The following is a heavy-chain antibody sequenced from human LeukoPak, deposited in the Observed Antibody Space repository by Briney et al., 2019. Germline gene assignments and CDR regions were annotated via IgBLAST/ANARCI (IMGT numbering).Heavy chain of an antibody. CDR2: INPNSGGT. D-gene: IGHD1-26*01. Sequence: ASVKVSCKASGYTFTGYYMHWVRQAPGQGLEWMGRINPNSGGTNYAQKFQGWVTMTRDTSISTAYMELSRLRSDDTAVYYCARDSGSSDILHDFDYWGQGTLVTVSS. CDR3: ARDSGSSDILHDFDY. V-gene: IGHV1-2*04. CDR1: GYTFTGYY. J-gene: IGHJ4*02.